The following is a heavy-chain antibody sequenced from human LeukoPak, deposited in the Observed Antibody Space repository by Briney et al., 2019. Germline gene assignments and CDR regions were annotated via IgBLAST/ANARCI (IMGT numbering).Heavy chain of an antibody. CDR3: AKDYPLDY. CDR2: ISGSGDST. CDR1: GFTFSSYT. Sequence: GGSLRLSCAASGFTFSSYTMHWVRQAPGKGLEWISAISGSGDSTFYADSVRGRFTISRDNSKNTLSLQMNSLRGEDTAVYYCAKDYPLDYWGQGTLVTVSS. V-gene: IGHV3-23*01. J-gene: IGHJ4*02.